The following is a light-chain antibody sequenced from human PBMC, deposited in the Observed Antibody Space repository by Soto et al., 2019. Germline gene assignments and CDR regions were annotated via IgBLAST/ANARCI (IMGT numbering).Light chain of an antibody. CDR1: QSLLHLNGNNY. CDR3: MQALQNPVT. Sequence: DIVMTQSPLSLPVTPGEPASISCRSSQSLLHLNGNNYLDWYLQKPGQSPQLLIYLGSNRASGVPDRFSGSGSSTDFTLKISRVEAEDVGIYYCMQALQNPVTFGQGTGLEIK. J-gene: IGKJ5*01. V-gene: IGKV2-28*01. CDR2: LGS.